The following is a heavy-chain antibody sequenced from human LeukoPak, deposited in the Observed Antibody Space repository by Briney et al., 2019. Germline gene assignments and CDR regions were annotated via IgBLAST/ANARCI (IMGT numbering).Heavy chain of an antibody. D-gene: IGHD3-10*02. CDR3: ARESVRVTPFGMDV. J-gene: IGHJ6*02. V-gene: IGHV1-3*01. Sequence: INAGNANTQYSQKFQGRLTITRDTSASTAYMELSSLRSEDTAVYYCARESVRVTPFGMDVWGQGTTVTVSS. CDR2: INAGNANT.